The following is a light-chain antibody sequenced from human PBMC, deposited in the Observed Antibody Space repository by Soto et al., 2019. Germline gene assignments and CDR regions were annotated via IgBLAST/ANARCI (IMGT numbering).Light chain of an antibody. CDR3: QSYDSSLNVMV. CDR2: ANV. J-gene: IGLJ2*01. Sequence: QSVLTQPPSVSGAPGQRVTISCTGNSSNIGAGYDVHWYQQLPGTAPKLLIYANVNRPSGVPDRFSGSKSGTSGSLAITGLQAEDEADYYGQSYDSSLNVMVFGGGTKLTVL. CDR1: SSNIGAGYD. V-gene: IGLV1-40*01.